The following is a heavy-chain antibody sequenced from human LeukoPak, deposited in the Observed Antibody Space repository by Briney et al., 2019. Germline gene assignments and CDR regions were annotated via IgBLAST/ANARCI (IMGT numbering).Heavy chain of an antibody. CDR2: IYYSGST. D-gene: IGHD6-6*01. CDR3: ARVSYSSSSFGTYNWFDP. J-gene: IGHJ5*02. CDR1: GFTFSDYY. V-gene: IGHV4-59*01. Sequence: GSLRLSCAASGFTFSDYYMSWIRQPPGKGLEWIGYIYYSGSTNYNPSLKSRVTISVDTSKNQFSLKLSSVTAADTAVYYCARVSYSSSSFGTYNWFDPWGQGTLVTVSS.